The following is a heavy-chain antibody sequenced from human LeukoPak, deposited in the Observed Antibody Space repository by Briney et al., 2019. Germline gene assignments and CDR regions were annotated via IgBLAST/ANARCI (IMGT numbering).Heavy chain of an antibody. CDR1: GFTVSSNY. D-gene: IGHD2-2*01. V-gene: IGHV3-23*01. CDR2: ISGSGGST. J-gene: IGHJ3*02. Sequence: GGSLRLSCAASGFTVSSNYMSWVRQAPGKGLEWVSAISGSGGSTYYADSVKGRFTISRDNSKNTLYLQVNSLRAEDTAVYYCAKGRRVPAAIDAFDIWGQGTMVTVSS. CDR3: AKGRRVPAAIDAFDI.